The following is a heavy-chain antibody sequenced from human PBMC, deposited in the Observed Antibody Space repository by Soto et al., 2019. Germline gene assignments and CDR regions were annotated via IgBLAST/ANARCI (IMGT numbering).Heavy chain of an antibody. CDR2: VHHAGSP. D-gene: IGHD2-21*01. J-gene: IGHJ3*02. CDR1: GGSISSSSW. Sequence: KTSETLSLTCAVSGGSISSSSWWTWIRQSPGKGLEWIGEVHHAGSPNYNPSFQSRVTILADSSKNHFSLRLTSVTAADTAIYYCARGLSFRGDFDIWGQGTTVTVSS. CDR3: ARGLSFRGDFDI. V-gene: IGHV4-4*02.